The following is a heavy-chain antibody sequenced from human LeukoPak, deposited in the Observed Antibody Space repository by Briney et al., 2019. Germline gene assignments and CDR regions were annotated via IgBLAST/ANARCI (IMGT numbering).Heavy chain of an antibody. D-gene: IGHD3-10*01. V-gene: IGHV4-34*01. CDR1: GGSFSGYY. CDR2: ISYSGNT. CDR3: ATVGAPYGMDV. Sequence: SETLSLTCAVYGGSFSGYYWSWIRQPPGKGLECIGTISYSGNTYYNPSLKSRVTISVDTSKNHFSLKLSSVTAADTAVYYCATVGAPYGMDVWGQGTTVTVSS. J-gene: IGHJ6*02.